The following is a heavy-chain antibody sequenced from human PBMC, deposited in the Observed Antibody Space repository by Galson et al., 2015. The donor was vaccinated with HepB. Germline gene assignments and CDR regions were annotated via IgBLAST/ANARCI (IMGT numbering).Heavy chain of an antibody. Sequence: SLRLSCAASGFTFSSYAMSWVRQAPGKGLEWVSVIYSGGSTYYADSVKGRFTISRHNSKNTLYPQMNSLRAEDTAVYYCARDLAFDIWGQGTMVTVSS. J-gene: IGHJ3*02. V-gene: IGHV3-53*04. CDR1: GFTFSSYA. CDR3: ARDLAFDI. CDR2: IYSGGST.